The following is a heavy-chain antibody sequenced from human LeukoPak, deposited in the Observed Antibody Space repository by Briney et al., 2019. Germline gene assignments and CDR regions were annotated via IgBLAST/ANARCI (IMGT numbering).Heavy chain of an antibody. Sequence: GGSLRLSYAASGFTVSSNYMSWVRQAPGKGLEWVSVIYSGGSTYYADSVKGRFTISRDNSKNTLYLQMNSLRAEDTAVYYCARVWEGYFDYWGQGTLVTVSS. V-gene: IGHV3-53*01. CDR2: IYSGGST. J-gene: IGHJ4*02. CDR3: ARVWEGYFDY. CDR1: GFTVSSNY. D-gene: IGHD1-26*01.